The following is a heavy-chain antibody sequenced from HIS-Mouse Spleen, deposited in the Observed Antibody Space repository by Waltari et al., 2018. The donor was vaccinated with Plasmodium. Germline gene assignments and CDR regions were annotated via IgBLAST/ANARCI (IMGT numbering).Heavy chain of an antibody. CDR2: IYHSGST. D-gene: IGHD6-19*01. CDR3: ARGPGYSSGWYYFDY. CDR1: GYSISRGYY. V-gene: IGHV4-38-2*02. J-gene: IGHJ4*02. Sequence: QVQLQESGPGLVKPSATLSLTCTVSGYSISRGYYWGWIRQPPGKGLEWIGSIYHSGSTYYNPSLKSRVTISVDTSKNQFSLKLSSVTAADTAVYYCARGPGYSSGWYYFDYWGQGTLVTVSS.